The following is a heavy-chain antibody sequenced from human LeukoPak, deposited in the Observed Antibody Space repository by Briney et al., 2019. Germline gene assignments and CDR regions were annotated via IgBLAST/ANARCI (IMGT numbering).Heavy chain of an antibody. J-gene: IGHJ6*02. CDR2: IYSGGST. CDR3: AKDRLPSRQGYGLVV. CDR1: GFTVSSNY. D-gene: IGHD6-6*01. V-gene: IGHV3-66*01. Sequence: SGGSLRLSCAASGFTVSSNYMSWVRQAPGKGLEWVSVIYSGGSTYYADSVKGRFTISRDNSKNTLYLQMNSLRAEDTAVYYCAKDRLPSRQGYGLVVWGQGTTVTVSS.